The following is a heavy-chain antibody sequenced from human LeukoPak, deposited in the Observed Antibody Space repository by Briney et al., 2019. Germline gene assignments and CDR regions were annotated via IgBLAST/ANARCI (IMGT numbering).Heavy chain of an antibody. CDR3: ARGRSFLEPGPLWGGNLWSLKQTTNWFDP. CDR2: LYNTETT. D-gene: IGHD3-3*01. J-gene: IGHJ5*02. V-gene: IGHV4-39*07. Sequence: PSETLSLTCSVSGGSISRSSYYWGWVRQPPGKGLEWIGSLYNTETTYYNPSLQSRVTISADTSKNQFSLKLSSVTAADTAVYYCARGRSFLEPGPLWGGNLWSLKQTTNWFDPWGQGTLVTVSS. CDR1: GGSISRSSYY.